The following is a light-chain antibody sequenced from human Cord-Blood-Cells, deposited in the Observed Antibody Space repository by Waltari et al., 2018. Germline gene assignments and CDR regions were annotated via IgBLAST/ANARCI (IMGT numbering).Light chain of an antibody. CDR3: SSYTSSSTLV. CDR1: SSDVGGYNY. Sequence: QSALTQPASVSGSPGQSITISCTGTSSDVGGYNYVSWYQQQPGKAPKLMIYDVSKRPSGVSNRFSGSKTGSTASLTISGLQAEDEADYYCSSYTSSSTLVFGGGTKLTVL. CDR2: DVS. V-gene: IGLV2-14*01. J-gene: IGLJ3*02.